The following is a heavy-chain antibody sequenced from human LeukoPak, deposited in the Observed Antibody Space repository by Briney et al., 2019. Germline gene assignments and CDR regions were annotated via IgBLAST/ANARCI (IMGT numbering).Heavy chain of an antibody. CDR3: ARGLRRSSSWDYYYYMDV. Sequence: PSETLSLTCAVYGGSFSGYYWSWIRQPPGKGLEWIGEINHSGSTNYNPSLKSRVTISVDTSKNQFSLKLSSVTAADTAVYYCARGLRRSSSWDYYYYMDVWGKGTTVTVSS. D-gene: IGHD6-13*01. CDR2: INHSGST. V-gene: IGHV4-34*01. J-gene: IGHJ6*03. CDR1: GGSFSGYY.